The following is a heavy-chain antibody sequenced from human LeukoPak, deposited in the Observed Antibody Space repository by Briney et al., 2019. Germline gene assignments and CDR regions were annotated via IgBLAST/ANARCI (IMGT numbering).Heavy chain of an antibody. J-gene: IGHJ6*03. CDR2: IKQDGSEK. CDR3: ARLADSSGYLYYYYYYMDV. CDR1: GFTFSSYW. V-gene: IGHV3-7*01. Sequence: GGSLRLSCAASGFTFSSYWMSWVRQAPGKGLEWVPNIKQDGSEKYYVDSVKGRFTISRDNAKNSLYLQMNSLRAEDTAVYYCARLADSSGYLYYYYYYMDVWGKGTTVTVSS. D-gene: IGHD3-22*01.